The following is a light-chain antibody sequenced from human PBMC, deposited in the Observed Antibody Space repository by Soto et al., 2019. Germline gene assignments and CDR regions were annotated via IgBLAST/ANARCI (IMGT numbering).Light chain of an antibody. V-gene: IGLV2-8*01. CDR2: EVT. J-gene: IGLJ1*01. CDR3: NSHAGSNNFV. Sequence: VLTQPPSASGSPGQSVTISCTGTSSDVGGYNYVSWYQQHPGKAPKLMIYEVTKRPSGVPDRFSGSKSGNTASLTVSGLQAEDEADYYCNSHAGSNNFVFGTGTKITVL. CDR1: SSDVGGYNY.